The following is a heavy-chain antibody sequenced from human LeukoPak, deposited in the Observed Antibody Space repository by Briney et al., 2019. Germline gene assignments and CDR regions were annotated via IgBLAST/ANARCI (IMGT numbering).Heavy chain of an antibody. CDR1: GFTFSNYA. Sequence: QTGGSLRLSCAASGFTFSNYAMTWVRQAPGKGLEWVSAFSGSGGSTYYADSVKGRFTISRDNSKNTLYLQMNSLRAEDTAVYYCTRGRGGRYHYWGQGTLVTVSS. CDR3: TRGRGGRYHY. D-gene: IGHD3-16*02. CDR2: FSGSGGST. V-gene: IGHV3-23*01. J-gene: IGHJ4*02.